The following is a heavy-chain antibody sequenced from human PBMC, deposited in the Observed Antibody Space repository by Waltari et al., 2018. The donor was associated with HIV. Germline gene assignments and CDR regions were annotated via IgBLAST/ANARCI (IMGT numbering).Heavy chain of an antibody. Sequence: QVQLVQSGAEVKKPGSSVKVSCKAYGGTFSSYANRWARQAPGQGLEWMGGIIPIFGTANYAQKFQGRVTITADESTSTAYMELSSLRSEDTAVYYCARIAYCGGDCPSNAFDIWGQGTMVTVSS. D-gene: IGHD2-21*02. V-gene: IGHV1-69*01. CDR1: GGTFSSYA. CDR2: IIPIFGTA. CDR3: ARIAYCGGDCPSNAFDI. J-gene: IGHJ3*02.